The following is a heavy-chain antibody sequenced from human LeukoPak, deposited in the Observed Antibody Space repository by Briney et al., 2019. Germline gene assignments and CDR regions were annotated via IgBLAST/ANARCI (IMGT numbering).Heavy chain of an antibody. CDR2: INHSGST. J-gene: IGHJ5*02. CDR1: GGSFSGYY. Sequence: PSETLSLTCAVYGGSFSGYYWSWIRQPPGKGLEWIGEINHSGSTNYNPSLKSRVTISVDTSKNQFSLKLSSVTAADTAVYYCARGPLKVTIFGVVIEGVWFDPWGQGTLVTVSS. V-gene: IGHV4-34*01. D-gene: IGHD3-3*01. CDR3: ARGPLKVTIFGVVIEGVWFDP.